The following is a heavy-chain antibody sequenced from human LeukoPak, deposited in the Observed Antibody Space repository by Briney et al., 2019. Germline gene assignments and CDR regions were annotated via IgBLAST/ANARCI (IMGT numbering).Heavy chain of an antibody. V-gene: IGHV3-43D*04. D-gene: IGHD4-11*01. Sequence: GGSLRLSCAASGFTFDDYAMHWVRQAPGKGLEWVSLISWDGGSTYYADSVKGRFTISRDNSKNSLYLQMNSLRAEDTALYYCAKDLLVVTTGSVQDVWGKGTTVTVSS. CDR1: GFTFDDYA. CDR2: ISWDGGST. J-gene: IGHJ6*04. CDR3: AKDLLVVTTGSVQDV.